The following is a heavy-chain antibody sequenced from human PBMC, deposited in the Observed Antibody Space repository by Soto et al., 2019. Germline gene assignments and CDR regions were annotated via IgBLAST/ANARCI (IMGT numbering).Heavy chain of an antibody. J-gene: IGHJ4*01. CDR2: IYHGGTT. V-gene: IGHV4-38-2*02. Sequence: SETLSLTCTVSGYFISSGSYWGWIRQPPGKGPEWIASIYHGGTTFYNPSLKSRVTVSVDKSNNQFSLKLRSVTAADTAVYYSAKDHVMVVAGSTFDYWGHGTLVTVSS. CDR3: AKDHVMVVAGSTFDY. D-gene: IGHD6-19*01. CDR1: GYFISSGSY.